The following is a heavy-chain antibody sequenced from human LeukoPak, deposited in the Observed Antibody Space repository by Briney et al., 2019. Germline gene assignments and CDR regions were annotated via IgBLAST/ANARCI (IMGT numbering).Heavy chain of an antibody. J-gene: IGHJ6*03. D-gene: IGHD3-22*01. V-gene: IGHV4-34*01. CDR1: GGSFSGYY. Sequence: SETLSLTCAVYGGSFSGYYWSWIRQPPGKGLEWIGEINHSGSTNYNPSLKSRVTISVDKSKNQFSLKLSSVTAADTAVYYCARVYYYDSSVFYYYMDVWGKGTTVTVSS. CDR3: ARVYYYDSSVFYYYMDV. CDR2: INHSGST.